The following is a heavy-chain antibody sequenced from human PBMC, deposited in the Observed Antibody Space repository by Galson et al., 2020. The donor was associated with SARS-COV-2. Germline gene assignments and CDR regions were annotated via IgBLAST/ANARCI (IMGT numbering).Heavy chain of an antibody. CDR1: GFTFSSFE. CDR2: ISNSGDTK. D-gene: IGHD1-1*01. CDR3: ARDLAGNWNDR. V-gene: IGHV3-48*03. J-gene: IGHJ4*02. Sequence: RGSLRLSCAASGFTFSSFEMNWVRQAPGKGLEWVSYISNSGDTKYYAESVKGRFTISRDNAKNSLYLHVNSLRAEDTAFYYCARDLAGNWNDRWGQGTLVTVSS.